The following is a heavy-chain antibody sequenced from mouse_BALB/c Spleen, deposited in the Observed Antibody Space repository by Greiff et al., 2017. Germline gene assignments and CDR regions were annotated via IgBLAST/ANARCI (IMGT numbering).Heavy chain of an antibody. CDR1: GFTFSSYG. Sequence: EVQRVESGGGLVQPGGSLKLSCAASGFTFSSYGMSWVRQTPDKRLELVATINSNGGSTYYPDSVKGRFTISRDNAKNTLYLQMSSLKSEDTAMYYCAKERTGRVFDYWGQGTTLTVSS. D-gene: IGHD4-1*01. V-gene: IGHV5-6-3*01. CDR2: INSNGGST. J-gene: IGHJ2*01. CDR3: AKERTGRVFDY.